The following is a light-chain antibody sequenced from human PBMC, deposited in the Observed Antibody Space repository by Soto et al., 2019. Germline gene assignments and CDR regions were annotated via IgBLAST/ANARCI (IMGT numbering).Light chain of an antibody. J-gene: IGLJ1*01. CDR2: DYN. CDR1: TSNIGNNY. V-gene: IGLV1-51*01. Sequence: QSVLTQPPSVSAAPGQKVTISCSGSTSNIGNNYVSWYQHLPGAAPKLLIYDYNRRPSGIPDRFSGSRSGTLATLGITGLPTGDEADYYCATWDSRLRAYVFGAGTKLTVL. CDR3: ATWDSRLRAYV.